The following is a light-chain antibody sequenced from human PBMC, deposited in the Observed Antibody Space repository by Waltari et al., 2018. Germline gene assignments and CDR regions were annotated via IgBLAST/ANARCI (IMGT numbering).Light chain of an antibody. CDR2: RND. Sequence: QSVLTQPPSVSGSPGQRVTISCSGSSSSFGRNYVFWYQQLPGTAPKLLIYRNDQRRSGVPDRFSGSKSGTSASLAISGLQSEDEAAYYCAAWDDSLSGLWVFGGGTMLTVL. J-gene: IGLJ3*02. CDR1: SSSFGRNY. V-gene: IGLV1-47*01. CDR3: AAWDDSLSGLWV.